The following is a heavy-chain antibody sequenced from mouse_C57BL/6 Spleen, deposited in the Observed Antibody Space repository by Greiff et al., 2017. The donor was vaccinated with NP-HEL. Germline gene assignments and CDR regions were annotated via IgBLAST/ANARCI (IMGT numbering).Heavy chain of an antibody. J-gene: IGHJ2*01. Sequence: QVQLQQPGAELVKPGASVKLSCKASGYTFTSYWMHWVKQRPGRGLEWIGRIDPNSGGTKYNEKFKSKATLTVDKPSSTAYMQLSSLTSEESAVYYCASRGRDYDVLDYWGQGTTLTVSS. D-gene: IGHD2-4*01. V-gene: IGHV1-72*01. CDR2: IDPNSGGT. CDR1: GYTFTSYW. CDR3: ASRGRDYDVLDY.